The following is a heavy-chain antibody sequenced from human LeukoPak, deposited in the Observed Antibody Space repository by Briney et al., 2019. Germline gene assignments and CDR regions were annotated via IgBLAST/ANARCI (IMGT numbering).Heavy chain of an antibody. CDR2: INAGNGNT. CDR1: GYSFTSYA. D-gene: IGHD3-9*01. J-gene: IGHJ4*02. V-gene: IGHV1-3*01. Sequence: RASVKVSCKASGYSFTSYAMHWVRQAPGQRLEWMGWINAGNGNTKYSQKFQGRVTITRDTSASTAYMELSSLRSEDTAVYYCARAIPYYDILTGYSPFDYWGQGTLVTVSS. CDR3: ARAIPYYDILTGYSPFDY.